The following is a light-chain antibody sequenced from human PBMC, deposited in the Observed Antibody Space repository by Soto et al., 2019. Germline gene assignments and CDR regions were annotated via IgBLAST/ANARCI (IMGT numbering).Light chain of an antibody. CDR3: QQFYYYPRS. V-gene: IGKV1-9*01. CDR2: TAS. CDR1: QGISNY. J-gene: IGKJ2*01. Sequence: DIQVTQSPSFLSASVGDIVTITCRASQGISNYLAWYQQKPGRAPKLLIYTASTLHSGVPSRFSGSGSGTGFTLAISSLQHEDFGTYYCQQFYYYPRSFGQGTKLDIK.